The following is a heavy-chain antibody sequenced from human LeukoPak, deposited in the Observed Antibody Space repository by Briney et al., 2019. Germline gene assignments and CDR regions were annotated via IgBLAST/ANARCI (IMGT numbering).Heavy chain of an antibody. V-gene: IGHV3-23*01. Sequence: PGGSLRLSCAASGLTFSSYAMSWVRQAPGKGLEWVSAISGSGGSTYYADSVKGRFTISRDNSKNTLYLQMNSLRAEDTAVYYCAKDVYGVYAGSAEYFQHWGQGTLVTVSS. CDR1: GLTFSSYA. CDR2: ISGSGGST. CDR3: AKDVYGVYAGSAEYFQH. J-gene: IGHJ1*01. D-gene: IGHD4-17*01.